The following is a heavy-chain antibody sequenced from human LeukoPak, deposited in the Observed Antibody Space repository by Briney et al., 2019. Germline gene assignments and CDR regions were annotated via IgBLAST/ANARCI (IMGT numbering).Heavy chain of an antibody. V-gene: IGHV4-39*07. CDR2: LYYNGST. J-gene: IGHJ4*02. D-gene: IGHD1-14*01. Sequence: PSETLSLTCTVSGGSIRANSYYWAWIRQPPRKGLEWIGTLYYNGSTYLNPSLKSRVTISVDTSKKQFSLKLTSVTAADTAVYYCARIAPGEPVRYWGQGTLVTVSS. CDR1: GGSIRANSYY. CDR3: ARIAPGEPVRY.